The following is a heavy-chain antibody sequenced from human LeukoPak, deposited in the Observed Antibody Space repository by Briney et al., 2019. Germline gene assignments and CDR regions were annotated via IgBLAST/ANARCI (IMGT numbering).Heavy chain of an antibody. CDR2: INPSGGT. D-gene: IGHD2-21*01. Sequence: ASVKVSCKASGYTFTTYYIHWVRQAPGQGLEWMGTINPSGGTNYSPKFRGRVTMTSDTSTSTVYMELSSLRPEDTAVYYCARERGGDCYFDYWGQGPLVTVSS. J-gene: IGHJ4*02. CDR3: ARERGGDCYFDY. CDR1: GYTFTTYY. V-gene: IGHV1-46*01.